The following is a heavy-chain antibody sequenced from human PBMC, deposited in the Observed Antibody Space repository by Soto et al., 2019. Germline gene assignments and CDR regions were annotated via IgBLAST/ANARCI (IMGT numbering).Heavy chain of an antibody. D-gene: IGHD3-22*01. J-gene: IGHJ4*02. CDR3: ARGRYDDSSGYYGY. V-gene: IGHV4-30-2*01. Sequence: SETLSLTCAVSGGSISSGGYSWSWIRQPPGKGLEWIGYMYHSGSTYYNPSLKSRVTISIDRSKNQFSLKLSSVAAADTAVYYCARGRYDDSSGYYGYWGQGTLVTVSS. CDR1: GGSISSGGYS. CDR2: MYHSGST.